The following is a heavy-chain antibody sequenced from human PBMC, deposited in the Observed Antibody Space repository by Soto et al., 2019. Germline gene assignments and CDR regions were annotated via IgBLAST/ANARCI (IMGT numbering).Heavy chain of an antibody. CDR3: ARTSYGSGSYYKKFDP. J-gene: IGHJ5*02. CDR1: GFTFSDYY. D-gene: IGHD3-10*01. Sequence: LSLSCAASGFTFSDYYMSWIRQAPGKGLEWVSYISSSSSYTNYADSVKGRFTISRDNAKNSLYLQMNSLRAEDTAVYYCARTSYGSGSYYKKFDPWGQGTLVTVSS. CDR2: ISSSSSYT. V-gene: IGHV3-11*06.